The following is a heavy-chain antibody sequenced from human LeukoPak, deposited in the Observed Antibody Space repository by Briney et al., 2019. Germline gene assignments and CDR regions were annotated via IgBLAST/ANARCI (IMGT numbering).Heavy chain of an antibody. Sequence: SETLSLTCTVSGGSISSSSYYWGWIRQPPGKGLEWIGSIYYSGSTYYNPSLKSRVTISVDTSKNQFSLKLSSVTAADTAVYYCARVGSGWLVFDYWGQGTLVTVSS. CDR1: GGSISSSSYY. V-gene: IGHV4-39*07. J-gene: IGHJ4*02. CDR3: ARVGSGWLVFDY. D-gene: IGHD6-19*01. CDR2: IYYSGST.